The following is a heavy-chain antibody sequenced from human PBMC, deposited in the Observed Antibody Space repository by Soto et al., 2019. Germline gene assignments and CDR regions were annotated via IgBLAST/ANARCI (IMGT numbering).Heavy chain of an antibody. Sequence: GGSLRLSCAASGFTFSNYAMSWVRQAPGKGLEWVSAISGSGGSTYYADSVKGRFTISRDNSKNTLYLQMNSLRAEDTAVYYCAKDPQQLVLGYFQHWGQGTLVTVSS. CDR1: GFTFSNYA. CDR2: ISGSGGST. J-gene: IGHJ1*01. V-gene: IGHV3-23*01. CDR3: AKDPQQLVLGYFQH. D-gene: IGHD6-13*01.